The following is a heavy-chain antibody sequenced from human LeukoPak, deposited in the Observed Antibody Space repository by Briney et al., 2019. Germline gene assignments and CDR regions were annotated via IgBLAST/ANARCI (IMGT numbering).Heavy chain of an antibody. CDR1: GFTVSSNY. J-gene: IGHJ4*02. CDR3: ARDLDYGGNSVDY. D-gene: IGHD4-23*01. Sequence: PGGSLRLSCAASGFTVSSNYMSWVRQAPGKGLEWVSSISSSSSYIYYADSVKGRFTISRDNAKNSLYLQMNSLRAEDTAVYYCARDLDYGGNSVDYWGQGTLVTVSS. V-gene: IGHV3-21*01. CDR2: ISSSSSYI.